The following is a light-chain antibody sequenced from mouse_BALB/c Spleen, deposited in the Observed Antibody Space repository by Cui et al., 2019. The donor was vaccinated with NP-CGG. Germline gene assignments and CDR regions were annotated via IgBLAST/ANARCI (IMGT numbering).Light chain of an antibody. CDR2: GTK. Sequence: QAVVTQDSALTTSPGETVTLTCRSSTGAVTTSNYANWVQEKPDHLFTGLIGGTKNRAPGVPARFSGSLIGDTAALTITGAQTEDEAIYFCALWYSNHWVFGGGTKLTVL. V-gene: IGLV1*01. J-gene: IGLJ1*01. CDR3: ALWYSNHWV. CDR1: TGAVTTSNY.